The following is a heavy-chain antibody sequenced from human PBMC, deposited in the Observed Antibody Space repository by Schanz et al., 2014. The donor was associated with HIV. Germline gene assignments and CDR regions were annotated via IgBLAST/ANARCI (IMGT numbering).Heavy chain of an antibody. D-gene: IGHD3-22*01. V-gene: IGHV3-7*01. CDR1: GFTFSSYG. J-gene: IGHJ4*02. CDR3: AREPSTYFYDTSGSGVDY. CDR2: IKQDGSEK. Sequence: EVQLLESGGGLVQPGGSLRLSCAASGFTFSSYGMSWVRQAPGKGLEWVANIKQDGSEKYYVDSVKGRFTISRDNAKNSLYLQMNSLRAEDTAVYYCAREPSTYFYDTSGSGVDYWGQGTLVTVSS.